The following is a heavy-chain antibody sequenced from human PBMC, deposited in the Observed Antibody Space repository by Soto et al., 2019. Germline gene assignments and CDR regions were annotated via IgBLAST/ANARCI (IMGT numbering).Heavy chain of an antibody. CDR1: GGTFSSYA. D-gene: IGHD2-2*01. J-gene: IGHJ5*02. V-gene: IGHV1-69*12. Sequence: VQLVQSGAEVKKPGSSVKVSCKASGGTFSSYAISWVRQAPGQGLEWMGGIIPIFGTANYAQKFQGRVTITADESTSTAYMELSSLRSEDTAVYYCARAQLGYCISTSCYGGDWFDPWGQGTLVTVSS. CDR3: ARAQLGYCISTSCYGGDWFDP. CDR2: IIPIFGTA.